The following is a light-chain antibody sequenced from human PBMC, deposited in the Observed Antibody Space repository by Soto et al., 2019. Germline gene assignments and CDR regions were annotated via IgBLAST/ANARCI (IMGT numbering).Light chain of an antibody. CDR2: WAS. Sequence: DIVMTQSPDSLAVSLGERATIYCKSSQSVLHSSNNKDYLAWYQQKPGQSLKLLIYWASTRESGVPDRFSGSGSATEFTLTISSLQAEDVAVYYCQQYYSTPFTFGPGTKVDIK. V-gene: IGKV4-1*01. CDR3: QQYYSTPFT. CDR1: QSVLHSSNNKDY. J-gene: IGKJ3*01.